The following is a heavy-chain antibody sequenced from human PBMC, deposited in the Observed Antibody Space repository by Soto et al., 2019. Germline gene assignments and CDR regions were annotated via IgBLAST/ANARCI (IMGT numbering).Heavy chain of an antibody. CDR1: GGSISSGGYS. D-gene: IGHD6-19*01. CDR3: AREAIAVADRAYFDY. CDR2: IYHSGST. Sequence: TSETLSLTCAVSGGSISSGGYSWSWIRQPPGKGLEWIGYIYHSGSTYYNPSLKSRITINPDTSKNQFSLQLNSVTPEDTAVYYCAREAIAVADRAYFDYWGQGTLVTVSS. J-gene: IGHJ4*02. V-gene: IGHV4-30-2*05.